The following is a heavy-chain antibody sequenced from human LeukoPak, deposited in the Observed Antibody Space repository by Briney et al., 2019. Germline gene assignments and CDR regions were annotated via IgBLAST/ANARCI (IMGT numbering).Heavy chain of an antibody. V-gene: IGHV4-34*01. J-gene: IGHJ6*03. CDR3: ARGRHDITMIVVVMTSVSYYLDV. Sequence: SETLTLTCAVYGGSLSGYHWTWIRQSPGKGLEWIGDNNPSGSTYYNPSLKSRLTISVDTSKNQFSLKLRSVTAADTAVYYCARGRHDITMIVVVMTSVSYYLDVWGKGTTVTVS. CDR2: NNPSGST. D-gene: IGHD3-22*01. CDR1: GGSLSGYH.